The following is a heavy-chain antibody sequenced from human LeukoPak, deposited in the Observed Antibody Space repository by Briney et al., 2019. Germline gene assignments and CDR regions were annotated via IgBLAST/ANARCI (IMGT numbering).Heavy chain of an antibody. CDR3: ARQGSGGRALDI. CDR1: GGSISSSTYY. Sequence: SETLSLTCSVSGGSISSSTYYWGWIRQPPGKGLEWIGSIYYSGSVNYNPSLKTRVTISADTSKNQLPLKLTSVTAADTALYYCARQGSGGRALDIWGQGTMVTVSS. V-gene: IGHV4-39*01. J-gene: IGHJ3*02. CDR2: IYYSGSV.